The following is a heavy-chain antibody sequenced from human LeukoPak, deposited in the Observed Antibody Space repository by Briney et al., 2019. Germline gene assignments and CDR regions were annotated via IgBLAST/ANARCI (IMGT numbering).Heavy chain of an antibody. J-gene: IGHJ4*02. CDR2: ITTNGGST. CDR1: GFTFSTYA. V-gene: IGHV3-64*02. D-gene: IGHD2-21*02. CDR3: ARGKGIYCGGDCSALDY. Sequence: GGSLRLSCAASGFTFSTYAMHWVRQAPGKGLEYVSAITTNGGSTYYADSVKGRFTISRDNSKNTLYLQMGSLRAEDMAVYYCARGKGIYCGGDCSALDYWGQGTLVAVSS.